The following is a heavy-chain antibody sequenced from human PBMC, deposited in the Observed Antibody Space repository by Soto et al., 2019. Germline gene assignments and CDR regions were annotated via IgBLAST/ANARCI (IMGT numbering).Heavy chain of an antibody. CDR2: ISSSSSYI. D-gene: IGHD2-2*01. Sequence: GGSLRLSCAASGFTFSSYSMNWVRQAPGKGLEWVSSISSSSSYIYYADSVKGRFTISRDNAKNSLYLQMNSLRAEDTAVYYCARSLDDIVVVPAAAQQRTNWFDPWGQGTLVTSPQ. CDR1: GFTFSSYS. J-gene: IGHJ5*02. V-gene: IGHV3-21*01. CDR3: ARSLDDIVVVPAAAQQRTNWFDP.